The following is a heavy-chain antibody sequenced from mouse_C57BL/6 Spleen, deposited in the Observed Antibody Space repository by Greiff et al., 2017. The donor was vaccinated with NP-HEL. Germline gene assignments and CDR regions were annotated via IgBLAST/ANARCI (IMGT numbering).Heavy chain of an antibody. V-gene: IGHV1-80*01. CDR1: GYAFSSYW. CDR3: ARGGIYYFDY. Sequence: QVHVKQSGAELVKPGASVKISCKASGYAFSSYWMNWVKQRPGKGLEWIGQIYPGDGDTNYNGKFKGKATLTADKSSSTAYMQLSSLTSEDSAVYFCARGGIYYFDYWGQGTTLTVSS. J-gene: IGHJ2*01. CDR2: IYPGDGDT.